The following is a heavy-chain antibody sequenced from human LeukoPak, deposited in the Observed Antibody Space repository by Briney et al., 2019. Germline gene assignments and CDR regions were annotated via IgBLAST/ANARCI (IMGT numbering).Heavy chain of an antibody. CDR3: ARAWGLWFGELNKDAFDI. CDR1: GGSISSYY. CDR2: IYYSGST. Sequence: PSETLSLTCTVSGGSISSYYWSWIRQPPGKGLEWIGYIYYSGSTNYNPSLKSRVTISVDTSKNQFSLKLSSVTAADTAVYYCARAWGLWFGELNKDAFDIWGQGTMVTVSS. V-gene: IGHV4-59*01. D-gene: IGHD3-10*01. J-gene: IGHJ3*02.